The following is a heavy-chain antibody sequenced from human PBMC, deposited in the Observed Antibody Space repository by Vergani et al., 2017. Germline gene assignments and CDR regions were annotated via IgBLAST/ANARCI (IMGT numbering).Heavy chain of an antibody. Sequence: QVQLVESGGGVVQRGGSLRLSRATSGFTLSNYDMQWIRQGPGKGLEFVAFIQFDGSNQYYADPVKGRFTLSRDFSKNTLYLQMNSLRTDDTATYYCAKPFRGWGIDYWGQGTQVIVSS. CDR2: IQFDGSNQ. V-gene: IGHV3-30*02. CDR3: AKPFRGWGIDY. D-gene: IGHD3-16*01. J-gene: IGHJ4*02. CDR1: GFTLSNYD.